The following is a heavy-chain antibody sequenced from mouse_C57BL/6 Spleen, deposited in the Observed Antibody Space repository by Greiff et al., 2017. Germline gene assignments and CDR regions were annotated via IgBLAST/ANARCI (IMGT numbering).Heavy chain of an antibody. CDR1: GYTFTDYN. J-gene: IGHJ2*01. Sequence: EVQLQQSGPELVKPGASVKMSCKASGYTFTDYNMHWVKQSPGKSLEWIGYINPNNGGNSYNHKFKGKATLTVNKSSSTAYMELRSLTSEDSAVYYCAVYEDSSGFFDYWGQGTTLTVSS. CDR2: INPNNGGN. D-gene: IGHD3-2*02. CDR3: AVYEDSSGFFDY. V-gene: IGHV1-22*01.